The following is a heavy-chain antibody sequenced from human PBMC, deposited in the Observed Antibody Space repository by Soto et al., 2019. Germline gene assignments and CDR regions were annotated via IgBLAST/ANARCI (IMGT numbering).Heavy chain of an antibody. Sequence: GGSLRLSCAASGFTFSSYGMHWVRQAPGKGLEWVAVISYDGSNKYYADSVKGRFTISRDNSKNTLYLQMNSLRAEDTAVYYCANSEYSSSFAASGLYYYYGMDVWGQGTTVTVSS. D-gene: IGHD6-6*01. J-gene: IGHJ6*02. CDR2: ISYDGSNK. V-gene: IGHV3-30*18. CDR1: GFTFSSYG. CDR3: ANSEYSSSFAASGLYYYYGMDV.